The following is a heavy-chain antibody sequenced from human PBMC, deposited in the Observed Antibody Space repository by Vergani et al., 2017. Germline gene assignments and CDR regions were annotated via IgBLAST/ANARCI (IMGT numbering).Heavy chain of an antibody. CDR1: GFTFSSYA. CDR2: ISGSGGST. Sequence: EVQLLESGGGLVQPGGSLRLSCAASGFTFSSYAMSWVRQAPGKGLEWVSAISGSGGSTYYADSVKGRFTISRDNSKNTLYLQMNSLRAADAAVDYCAKVIYDSSGYYYYYYYYMDVWGKGTTVTVSS. CDR3: AKVIYDSSGYYYYYYYYMDV. J-gene: IGHJ6*03. V-gene: IGHV3-23*01. D-gene: IGHD3-22*01.